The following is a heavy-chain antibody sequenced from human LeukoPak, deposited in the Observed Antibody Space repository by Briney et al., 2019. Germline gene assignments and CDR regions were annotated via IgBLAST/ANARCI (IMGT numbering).Heavy chain of an antibody. V-gene: IGHV1-69*04. D-gene: IGHD6-13*01. J-gene: IGHJ4*02. CDR3: ARDRGLFDSSHDY. Sequence: GSSVKVSCKASGGTFSSYAISWVRQAPGQGLEWMGRIIPILGIANYAQKFQGRVTITADKSTSTAYMELSSLRAEDTAVYYCARDRGLFDSSHDYWGQGTLVTVSS. CDR2: IIPILGIA. CDR1: GGTFSSYA.